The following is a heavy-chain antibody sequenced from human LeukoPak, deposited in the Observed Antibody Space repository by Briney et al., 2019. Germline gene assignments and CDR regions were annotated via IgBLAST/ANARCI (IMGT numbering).Heavy chain of an antibody. CDR2: MNPNSGNT. D-gene: IGHD3-3*01. Sequence: ASVKVSCKASGYTFTSYDINWVRQATGQGLEWMGWMNPNSGNTGYAQKFQGRVTMTRNTSISTAYMELSSLRSEDTAVYYCARSGDYDFWSGRTDAFDICGQGTMVTVSS. CDR3: ARSGDYDFWSGRTDAFDI. CDR1: GYTFTSYD. V-gene: IGHV1-8*01. J-gene: IGHJ3*02.